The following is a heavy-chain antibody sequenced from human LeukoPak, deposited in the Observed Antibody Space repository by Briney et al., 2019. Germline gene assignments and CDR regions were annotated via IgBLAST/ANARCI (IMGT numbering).Heavy chain of an antibody. CDR2: INPSGGST. Sequence: ASVKVSCKASGNTFTSFYMHRVRQAPGQGLEWMGIINPSGGSTSYAQKFQGRVTMTRDTSTSTVYMELSSLRSEDTAVYYCARAYCSSNTSCARGWYFDLWGRGTLVTVSS. D-gene: IGHD2-2*01. CDR1: GNTFTSFY. J-gene: IGHJ2*01. V-gene: IGHV1-46*01. CDR3: ARAYCSSNTSCARGWYFDL.